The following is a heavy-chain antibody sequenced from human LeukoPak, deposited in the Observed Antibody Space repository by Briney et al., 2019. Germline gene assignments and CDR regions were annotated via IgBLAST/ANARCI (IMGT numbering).Heavy chain of an antibody. CDR2: IYSDGST. J-gene: IGHJ4*02. V-gene: IGHV3-53*01. CDR1: GFTVTTNY. Sequence: QPGGSLRLSCAASGFTVTTNYMTWVRQAPGKGLEWVSLIYSDGSTYYAGSVKGRFTISRDNSKNTLYLQLNSLRAEDTAVYYCARGMDGSGYYPPDYWGQGTLLTVSS. D-gene: IGHD3-22*01. CDR3: ARGMDGSGYYPPDY.